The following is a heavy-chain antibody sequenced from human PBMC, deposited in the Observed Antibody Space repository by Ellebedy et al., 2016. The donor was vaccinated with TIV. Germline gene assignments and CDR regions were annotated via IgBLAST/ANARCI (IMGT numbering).Heavy chain of an antibody. CDR2: ISSSSSTI. D-gene: IGHD5-18*01. J-gene: IGHJ4*02. Sequence: GESLKISCAASGFTFSRYSMNWVRQAPGKGLEWVSYISSSSSTIYYADSVKGRFTLSRDNAKNSLYLQMNSLRAEDTAVYYCARDGTMGYSYGMGFDYWGQGTLVTVSS. CDR3: ARDGTMGYSYGMGFDY. V-gene: IGHV3-48*04. CDR1: GFTFSRYS.